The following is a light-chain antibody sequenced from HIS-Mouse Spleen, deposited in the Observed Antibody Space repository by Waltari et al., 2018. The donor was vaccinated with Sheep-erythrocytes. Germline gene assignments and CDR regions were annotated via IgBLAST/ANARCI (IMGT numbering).Light chain of an antibody. CDR2: ADK. V-gene: IGLV1-51*01. CDR3: GTWDSSLSAGV. CDR1: SSNIGNNY. Sequence: QSVLTQPPSVSAAPGQKVTISCSGSSSNIGNNYVSWYQQLPGTDPKLLIYADKTRPPGIPDRVSCSKSGTSATLGITGLQTGDEADYYCGTWDSSLSAGVFGGGTKLTVL. J-gene: IGLJ3*02.